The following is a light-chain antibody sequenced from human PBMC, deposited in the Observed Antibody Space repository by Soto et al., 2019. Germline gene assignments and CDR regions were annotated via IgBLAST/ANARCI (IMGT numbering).Light chain of an antibody. CDR1: SSNIGAGYA. CDR3: QSYDTSLSASV. CDR2: DNT. V-gene: IGLV1-40*01. J-gene: IGLJ2*01. Sequence: QSVLTQPPSVSGAPGQRVTISCTGSSSNIGAGYAVHWYQQLPGTAPKLLIYDNTNRPSGVPDRFSGSESGTSASLAITGLQAEDEADYYCQSYDTSLSASVFGRGTKLTVL.